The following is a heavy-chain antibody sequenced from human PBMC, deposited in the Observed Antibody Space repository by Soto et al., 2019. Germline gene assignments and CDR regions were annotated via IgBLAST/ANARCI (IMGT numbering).Heavy chain of an antibody. Sequence: QVQLVQSGAEVKKPGASVKVSCKASGYTFTSYGISWVRQAPGQGREWMGWISAYNGNTNYAQKLQGRVTMTTDTSTSTAYMELRSLRSDDTAVYYCARWSSSWRGLVGFYYYGMDVWGQGTTVTVSS. V-gene: IGHV1-18*01. D-gene: IGHD6-13*01. CDR1: GYTFTSYG. CDR3: ARWSSSWRGLVGFYYYGMDV. CDR2: ISAYNGNT. J-gene: IGHJ6*02.